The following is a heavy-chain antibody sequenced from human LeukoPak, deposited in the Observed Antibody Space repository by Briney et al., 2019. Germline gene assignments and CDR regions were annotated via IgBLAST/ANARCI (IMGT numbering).Heavy chain of an antibody. J-gene: IGHJ3*02. D-gene: IGHD6-19*01. Sequence: GGSLRLSCATSGFSFTDYPMNWVRQAPGKGLERVSSIGGTSKSIYYAASVRGRFTISRDNAKNSLYLQMNSLRAEDTALYYCAREGRQWLAEAFDIWGLGTMVTVSS. CDR2: IGGTSKSI. CDR3: AREGRQWLAEAFDI. CDR1: GFSFTDYP. V-gene: IGHV3-21*01.